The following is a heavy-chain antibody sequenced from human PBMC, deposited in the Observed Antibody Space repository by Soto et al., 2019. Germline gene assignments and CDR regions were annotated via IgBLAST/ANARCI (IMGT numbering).Heavy chain of an antibody. J-gene: IGHJ3*01. Sequence: PGGSLRLSCEGSGFSFSNYGIHWVRQAPGKGLEWVAVISHDGNSHHLADSVGGRFTISRDNSKNTVFLHMTSLRREDSAVYHCVKAQERSAQYFAVVITAFDFWGQGTMVTVSS. CDR3: VKAQERSAQYFAVVITAFDF. CDR1: GFSFSNYG. D-gene: IGHD3-22*01. V-gene: IGHV3-30*18. CDR2: ISHDGNSH.